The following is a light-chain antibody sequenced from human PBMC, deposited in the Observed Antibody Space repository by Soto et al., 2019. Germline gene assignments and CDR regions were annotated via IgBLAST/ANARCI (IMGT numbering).Light chain of an antibody. CDR1: GSDIGGYNY. CDR2: GVS. J-gene: IGLJ1*01. CDR3: SSYTSSRSYV. Sequence: QSALTQPASVSGSPGQSITISCTGTGSDIGGYNYVSWYQQHPGKAPRLLIYGVSNRPPGVSNRFSASKSGITASLTISGLQAEDEADYYCSSYTSSRSYVFGTGTKLTVL. V-gene: IGLV2-14*01.